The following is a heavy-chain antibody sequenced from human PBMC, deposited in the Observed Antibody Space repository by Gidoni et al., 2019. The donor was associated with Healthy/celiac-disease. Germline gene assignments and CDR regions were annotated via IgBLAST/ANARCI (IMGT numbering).Heavy chain of an antibody. V-gene: IGHV3-30*04. J-gene: IGHJ6*02. Sequence: QVQLVESGGGVVQPGRSLRLSCAASGFTFSSYAMHWVRQAPGKGLEWVAVISYDGSNKYYADSVKGRFTISRDNSKNTLYLQMNSLRAEDTAVYYCASRLNKFLYYYYGMDVWGQGTTVTVSS. CDR2: ISYDGSNK. CDR3: ASRLNKFLYYYYGMDV. CDR1: GFTFSSYA.